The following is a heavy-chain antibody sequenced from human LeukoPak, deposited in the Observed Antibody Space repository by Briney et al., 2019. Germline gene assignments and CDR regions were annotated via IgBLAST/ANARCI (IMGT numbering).Heavy chain of an antibody. V-gene: IGHV1-46*01. CDR1: GYTFTTYY. CDR3: ARRSSGSFSTFDY. CDR2: INPSGGST. J-gene: IGHJ4*02. Sequence: AAVKVSCKASGYTFTTYYIHWVGQAPGQGLEWMGIINPSGGSTSYAQKFQGRGTMTRNTSTSTVYMEPSSLRSDDTAVYYCARRSSGSFSTFDYWGQGTLLTVSS. D-gene: IGHD3-10*01.